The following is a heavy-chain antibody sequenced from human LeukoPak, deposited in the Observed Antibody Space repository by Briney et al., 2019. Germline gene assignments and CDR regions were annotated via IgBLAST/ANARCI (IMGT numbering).Heavy chain of an antibody. Sequence: ASETLSLTCTVSGASVSSYYWSWIRQPPGKGPEWIGYFSYSESTNYNPSLKSRVTISVDTSKNQFSLNLSSVTAADTAVYYCARGPLDSGYTYFDYWGQGTLVSVAS. V-gene: IGHV4-59*02. D-gene: IGHD5-12*01. J-gene: IGHJ4*02. CDR2: FSYSEST. CDR3: ARGPLDSGYTYFDY. CDR1: GASVSSYY.